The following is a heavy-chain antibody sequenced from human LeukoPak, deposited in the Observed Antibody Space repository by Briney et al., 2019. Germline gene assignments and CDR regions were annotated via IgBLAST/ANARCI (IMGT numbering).Heavy chain of an antibody. CDR1: GFTFSSYS. Sequence: GGSLRLSCAAPGFTFSSYSMNWVRQAPGKGLEWVSSISSSNSYIYYADSVKGRFTISRDNSKNTLYLQMNSLRAEDTAVYYCAKDVSSGWFDPWGQGTLVTVSS. D-gene: IGHD6-19*01. CDR2: ISSSNSYI. V-gene: IGHV3-21*04. CDR3: AKDVSSGWFDP. J-gene: IGHJ5*02.